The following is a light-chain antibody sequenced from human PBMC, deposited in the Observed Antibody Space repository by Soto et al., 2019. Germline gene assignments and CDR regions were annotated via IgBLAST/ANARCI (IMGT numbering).Light chain of an antibody. V-gene: IGKV1-5*01. CDR2: DAS. Sequence: DIQMTQSPSTLSASIGDRVTITCRASESIRTWLAWYQHKPGKAPKFLIYDASSLESGVPSRFSGSGSGTEFTLTISNLQPDDFATYYCQQYNTYSTFGQGTRLEI. CDR1: ESIRTW. CDR3: QQYNTYST. J-gene: IGKJ5*01.